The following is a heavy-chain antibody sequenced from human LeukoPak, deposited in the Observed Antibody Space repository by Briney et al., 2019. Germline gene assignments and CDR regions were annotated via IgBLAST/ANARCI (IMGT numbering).Heavy chain of an antibody. J-gene: IGHJ4*02. CDR2: ISSSGHLA. Sequence: GGSLRLSCAVSGITLSNYGMSWVRQAPGRGLEWVSGISSSGHLAFYADSVQGRFSVFRDNSRNTLYLQMDSLRAEDTALYYCAKEVVMTTAPFGYSFDSWGQGTLVTVSS. CDR3: AKEVVMTTAPFGYSFDS. CDR1: GITLSNYG. D-gene: IGHD3-22*01. V-gene: IGHV3-23*01.